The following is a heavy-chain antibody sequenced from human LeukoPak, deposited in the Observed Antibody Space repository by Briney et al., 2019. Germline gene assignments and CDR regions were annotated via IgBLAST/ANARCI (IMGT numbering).Heavy chain of an antibody. CDR3: ARWDGYSSSPDY. D-gene: IGHD6-13*01. CDR2: INPNNGET. V-gene: IGHV1-2*02. CDR1: GYSLTGYY. J-gene: IGHJ4*02. Sequence: ASVKVSCKASGYSLTGYYMHWVRQAPGQGLEWMGWINPNNGETGYAQEFQGGVSMTRDMSISTIYMELARLKSDDTAFYYCARWDGYSSSPDYWGQGSLVTVSS.